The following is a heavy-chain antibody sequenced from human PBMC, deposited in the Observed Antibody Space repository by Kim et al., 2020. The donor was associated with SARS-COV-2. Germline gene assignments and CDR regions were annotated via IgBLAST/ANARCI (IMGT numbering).Heavy chain of an antibody. D-gene: IGHD6-25*01. CDR2: INPSGGST. J-gene: IGHJ3*02. Sequence: ASVKVSCKASGYTFTSYYMHWVRQAPGQGLEWMGIINPSGGSTSYAQKFQGRVTMTRDTSTSTVYMELSSLRSEDTAVYYCASGVGTSSSGSGAFDIWGQGTMVTVSS. CDR3: ASGVGTSSSGSGAFDI. V-gene: IGHV1-46*01. CDR1: GYTFTSYY.